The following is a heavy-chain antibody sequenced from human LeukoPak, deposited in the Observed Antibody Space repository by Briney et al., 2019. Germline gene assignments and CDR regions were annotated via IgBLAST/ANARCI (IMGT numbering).Heavy chain of an antibody. CDR1: GFTFSSYE. V-gene: IGHV3-48*03. J-gene: IGHJ4*02. Sequence: PGGSLRLSCAASGFTFSSYEMNWVRQAPGKGLEWVSYISSSGSTIYYADSVKGRFTISRDNSKNTPYLQMNSLKAEDTAVYYCARPPTPIYSSSWHTYFDYWGQGTLVTVSS. CDR3: ARPPTPIYSSSWHTYFDY. D-gene: IGHD6-13*01. CDR2: ISSSGSTI.